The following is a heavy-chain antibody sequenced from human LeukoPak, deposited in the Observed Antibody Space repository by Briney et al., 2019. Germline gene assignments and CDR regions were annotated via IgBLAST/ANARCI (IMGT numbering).Heavy chain of an antibody. D-gene: IGHD6-19*01. Sequence: SGGSLRLSCAASGFTVGSNYMSWVRQAPGKGLEWVSVIYSGGSTYYADSVKGRFTISRDNSKNTLYLQMNSLRAEDTAVYYCARAGSGRLYNWFDPWGQGTLVTVSS. V-gene: IGHV3-66*02. J-gene: IGHJ5*02. CDR3: ARAGSGRLYNWFDP. CDR2: IYSGGST. CDR1: GFTVGSNY.